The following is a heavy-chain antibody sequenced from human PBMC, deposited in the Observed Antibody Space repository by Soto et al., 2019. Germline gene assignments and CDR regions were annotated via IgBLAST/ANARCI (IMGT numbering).Heavy chain of an antibody. D-gene: IGHD3-22*01. J-gene: IGHJ4*02. CDR1: GFTFSSYG. CDR3: ARDGIGYDSSGYYLGY. CDR2: IWYDGSNK. Sequence: GGSLRLSCAASGFTFSSYGMHWVRQAPGKGLEWVAVIWYDGSNKYYADSVKGRFTISRDNSKNTLYLQMNSLRAEDTAVYYCARDGIGYDSSGYYLGYWGQGTLVTVSS. V-gene: IGHV3-33*01.